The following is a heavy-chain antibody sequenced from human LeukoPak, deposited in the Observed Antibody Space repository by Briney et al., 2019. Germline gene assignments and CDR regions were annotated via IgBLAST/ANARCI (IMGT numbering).Heavy chain of an antibody. Sequence: GGSLRLSCVGSGFNFDEYAMHWVRQPPGKGLEWVSGISSNSDDIGYADSVKGRFTISRDNSKNTLYLQMNSLRAEDTAVYYCARGLLTSPFDYWGQGTLVTVSS. CDR3: ARGLLTSPFDY. V-gene: IGHV3-9*01. D-gene: IGHD2-21*02. CDR1: GFNFDEYA. J-gene: IGHJ4*02. CDR2: ISSNSDDI.